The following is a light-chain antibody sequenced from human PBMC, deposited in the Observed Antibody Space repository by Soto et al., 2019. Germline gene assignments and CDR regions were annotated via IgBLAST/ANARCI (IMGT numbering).Light chain of an antibody. J-gene: IGKJ2*01. CDR1: ESISNW. Sequence: DVQITQSHSTLSASVGDRVTITCRASESISNWLAWYQQKPGKAPKLLIYKASSLESGVPSRFSGSGSGTEFTLTISSLQPDDFATYYCQQYNSYPYTFGQGTKV. CDR2: KAS. CDR3: QQYNSYPYT. V-gene: IGKV1-5*03.